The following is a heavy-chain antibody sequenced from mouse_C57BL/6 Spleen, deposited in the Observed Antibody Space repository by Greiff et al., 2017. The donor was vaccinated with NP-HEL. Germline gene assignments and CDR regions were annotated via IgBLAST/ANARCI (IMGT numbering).Heavy chain of an antibody. J-gene: IGHJ2*01. V-gene: IGHV1-80*01. CDR3: ARGGNWDLYYFDY. CDR1: GYAFSSYW. CDR2: IYPGDGDT. D-gene: IGHD4-1*01. Sequence: QVQLQQSGAELVKPGASVKISCKASGYAFSSYWMNWVKQRPGKGLEWIGQIYPGDGDTNYNGKFKGKATLTADKSSSTAYMQRSSLTSEDSAVYFCARGGNWDLYYFDYWGQGTTLTVSS.